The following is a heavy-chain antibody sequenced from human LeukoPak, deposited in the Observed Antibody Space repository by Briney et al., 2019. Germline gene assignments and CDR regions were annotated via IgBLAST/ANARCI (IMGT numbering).Heavy chain of an antibody. V-gene: IGHV4-59*01. CDR1: GGSISSYY. Sequence: EPSETLSLTCTVSGGSISSYYWSWIRQPPGKGLEWIGYIYYSGSTNYNPSLKSRVTISVDTSKNQFSLRLSSVTAADTAVYYCAREARSSWYGWFDPWGQGTLVTVSS. CDR2: IYYSGST. J-gene: IGHJ5*02. CDR3: AREARSSWYGWFDP. D-gene: IGHD6-13*01.